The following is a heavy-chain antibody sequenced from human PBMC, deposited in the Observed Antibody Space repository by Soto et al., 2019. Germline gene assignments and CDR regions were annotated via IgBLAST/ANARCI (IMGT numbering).Heavy chain of an antibody. Sequence: QVQLQESGPGLVKPSETLSLTCTVSGGSISSYYWSWIRQPPGKGLEWIGYIYYSGSTNYNPSLKWPVTKSVDTSKNHFSLKLSSVTAADTAVYYGARQYEILTDRYGYYYYYGMDVWGQGTTVTVSS. J-gene: IGHJ6*02. CDR1: GGSISSYY. CDR3: ARQYEILTDRYGYYYYYGMDV. V-gene: IGHV4-59*01. D-gene: IGHD3-9*01. CDR2: IYYSGST.